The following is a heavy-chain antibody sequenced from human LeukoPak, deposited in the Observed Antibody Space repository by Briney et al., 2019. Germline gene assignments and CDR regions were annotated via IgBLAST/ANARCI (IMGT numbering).Heavy chain of an antibody. CDR1: GFTFSSYG. CDR2: IRYDGSNK. CDR3: ANLLEMTTVTENAFDI. Sequence: PGGSLRLSCAAAGFTFSSYGMHWDRQAPGKGLEWVAFIRYDGSNKYNADCVKGRFTISRDNSKNTLYMQMNSVRAEDTAVYYCANLLEMTTVTENAFDIWGQGTMVTVSS. J-gene: IGHJ3*02. V-gene: IGHV3-30*02. D-gene: IGHD4-17*01.